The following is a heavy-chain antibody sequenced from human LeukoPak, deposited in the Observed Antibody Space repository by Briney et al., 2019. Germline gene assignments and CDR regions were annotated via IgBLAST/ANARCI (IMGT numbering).Heavy chain of an antibody. CDR1: GFTFGDYA. Sequence: GGSLRLSCTASGFTFGDYAMSWVRQAPGKGLEWVGFIRSKAYGGTTEYAASVKGRFTISRDDSKSIAYLQMNSLKTEDTAVYYCTRDPKDDFWSGYYTRGFDYWGQGTLVTVSS. D-gene: IGHD3-3*01. CDR2: IRSKAYGGTT. CDR3: TRDPKDDFWSGYYTRGFDY. J-gene: IGHJ4*02. V-gene: IGHV3-49*04.